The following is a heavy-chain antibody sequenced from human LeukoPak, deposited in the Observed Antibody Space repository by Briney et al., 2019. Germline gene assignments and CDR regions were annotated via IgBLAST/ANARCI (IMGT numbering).Heavy chain of an antibody. V-gene: IGHV3-48*03. J-gene: IGHJ4*02. D-gene: IGHD5/OR15-5a*01. Sequence: PGGSLRLSXAASGFTFSSYEMNWVRQAPGKGLEWVSYISSSGSTIYYADSVKGRFTISRDNAKNSLYLQMNSLRAEDTAVYYCARDSVYGYDYWGQGTLVTVSS. CDR1: GFTFSSYE. CDR2: ISSSGSTI. CDR3: ARDSVYGYDY.